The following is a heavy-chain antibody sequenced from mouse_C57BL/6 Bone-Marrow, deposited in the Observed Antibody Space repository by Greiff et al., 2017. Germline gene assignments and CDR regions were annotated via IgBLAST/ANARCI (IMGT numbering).Heavy chain of an antibody. D-gene: IGHD1-1*01. V-gene: IGHV1-26*01. J-gene: IGHJ2*01. CDR3: APLRGGFDY. CDR1: GYTFTDYY. Sequence: EVQLQQSGPELVKPGASVKISCKASGYTFTDYYMNWVKQSHGKSLEWIGDINPNNGGTSYNQKFKGKATLTVDKSSSTAYMELRSLTSEDSAVYYCAPLRGGFDYWGQGTTLTVSS. CDR2: INPNNGGT.